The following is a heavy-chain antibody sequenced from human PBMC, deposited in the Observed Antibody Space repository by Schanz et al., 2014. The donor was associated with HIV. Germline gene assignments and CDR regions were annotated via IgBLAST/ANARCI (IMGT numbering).Heavy chain of an antibody. CDR1: GYTFTSHY. V-gene: IGHV1-2*02. CDR3: ARAPYTSGWYGVDY. D-gene: IGHD6-19*01. J-gene: IGHJ4*02. CDR2: INPNSGST. Sequence: QVQLVQSGAEVRKPGASVTVSCKASGYTFTSHYIHWVRQAPGQGLEWMGWINPNSGSTIYAQKFHGRVTMTRDTSINTAYMEMSGLRSDDTALFYCARAPYTSGWYGVDYWGQGTLVTVSS.